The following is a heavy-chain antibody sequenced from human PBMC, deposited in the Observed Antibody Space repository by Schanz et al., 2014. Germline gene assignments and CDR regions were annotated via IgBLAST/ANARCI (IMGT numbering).Heavy chain of an antibody. D-gene: IGHD3-22*01. Sequence: VQLVESGGGVVQPGRSLRLSCAASGFNFSSYAMTWVRQAPGKGLEWVSNISPTGSSTYYADSVKGRFTISRDNSRKTLYLQMNSLRAEDTGVYYCARGREVVAKIFDVWGQGTMVTVSS. V-gene: IGHV3-23*04. CDR3: ARGREVVAKIFDV. J-gene: IGHJ3*01. CDR1: GFNFSSYA. CDR2: ISPTGSST.